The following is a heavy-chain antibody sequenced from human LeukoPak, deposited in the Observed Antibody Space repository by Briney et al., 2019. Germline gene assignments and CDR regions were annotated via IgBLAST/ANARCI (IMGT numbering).Heavy chain of an antibody. Sequence: PGGSLRLSCAASGFSVSSNYMNRVRQAPGMGLEWVSVIYSGGNTYYADSVKGRFTISRDNSKNTLYLQMNSLRAEDTAVYYCARDKLTGTTGARLDYWGQGTLVTVSS. CDR1: GFSVSSNY. CDR2: IYSGGNT. CDR3: ARDKLTGTTGARLDY. V-gene: IGHV3-53*05. J-gene: IGHJ4*02. D-gene: IGHD1-7*01.